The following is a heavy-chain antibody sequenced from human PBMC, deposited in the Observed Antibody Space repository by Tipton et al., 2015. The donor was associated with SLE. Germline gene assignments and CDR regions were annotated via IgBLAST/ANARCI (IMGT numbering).Heavy chain of an antibody. CDR1: GGSISSSSYY. CDR2: IYYSGST. J-gene: IGHJ4*02. D-gene: IGHD3-3*01. Sequence: GLVKPSETLSLICSVSGGSISSSSYYWGWIRQPPGKGLEWIGSIYYSGSTNSNPSLKSRVTISVDTSKNQFALKLSSVTAADTAVYYCARLPVTIFGVVRIPGHFDYWGQGTLVTVSS. CDR3: ARLPVTIFGVVRIPGHFDY. V-gene: IGHV4-39*06.